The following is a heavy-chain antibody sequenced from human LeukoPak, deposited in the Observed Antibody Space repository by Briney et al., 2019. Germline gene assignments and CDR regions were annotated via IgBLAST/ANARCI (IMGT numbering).Heavy chain of an antibody. V-gene: IGHV3-21*01. J-gene: IGHJ4*02. CDR1: GFTFSSYS. D-gene: IGHD1-26*01. CDR3: ARDLGGSYYGDYFDY. CDR2: ISSSSSYI. Sequence: GGSLRLSCAASGFTFSSYSMNWVRQAPGKGLEWVSSISSSSSYIYYADSVKGRITISRDNAKNSLYLQMNSLRAEDTAVYYCARDLGGSYYGDYFDYWGQGTLVTVSS.